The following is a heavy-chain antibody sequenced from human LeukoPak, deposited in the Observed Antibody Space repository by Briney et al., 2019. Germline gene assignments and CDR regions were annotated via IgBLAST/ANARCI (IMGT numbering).Heavy chain of an antibody. D-gene: IGHD3-22*01. V-gene: IGHV3-7*03. CDR2: IKQDGSEK. CDR1: GFTFSSYW. CDR3: AKHRDNGDSSGYHDFDF. J-gene: IGHJ4*02. Sequence: PGGSLRLSCAASGFTFSSYWMSWVRQAPGKGLEWVANIKQDGSEKYYVDSVRGRFSLSRDNSKNTLYLQLSSLRAEDTAVYYCAKHRDNGDSSGYHDFDFWGQGTLVTVSS.